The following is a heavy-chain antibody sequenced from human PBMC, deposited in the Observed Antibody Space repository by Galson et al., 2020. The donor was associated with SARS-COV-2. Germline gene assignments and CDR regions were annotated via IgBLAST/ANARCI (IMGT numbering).Heavy chain of an antibody. V-gene: IGHV2-70*11. CDR2: IDLDGDK. CDR1: GFSLSTSGMC. CDR3: ARDWITGTTSRTFDY. J-gene: IGHJ4*02. D-gene: IGHD1-1*01. Sequence: SGPTLVKPTQTLTLTCSFSGFSLSTSGMCVSWIRQPPGKALEWLARIDLDGDKHYNTSLKTRFTISKDTSKNQVVLTMTNMDPVDTATYYCARDWITGTTSRTFDYWGQGTLVTVSS.